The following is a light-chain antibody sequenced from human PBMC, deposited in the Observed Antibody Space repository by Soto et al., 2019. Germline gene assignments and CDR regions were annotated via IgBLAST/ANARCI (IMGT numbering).Light chain of an antibody. CDR1: SSNIGAGYD. CDR3: QSYDSSLSAVV. Sequence: QSVLTQPPSVSGAPGQRVTISCTGSSSNIGAGYDVHWYQQLPGTAPKRLIYVNSNRPSGVPDRFSGSKSGTSASLAITGLQAEDEADYYCQSYDSSLSAVVFGGGTKVTVL. V-gene: IGLV1-40*01. CDR2: VNS. J-gene: IGLJ2*01.